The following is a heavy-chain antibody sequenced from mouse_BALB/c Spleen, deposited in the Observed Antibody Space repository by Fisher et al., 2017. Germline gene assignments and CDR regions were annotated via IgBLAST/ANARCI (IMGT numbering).Heavy chain of an antibody. V-gene: IGHV1-39*01. Sequence: KFKGKATLTVDKSSSTAYMQLNSLTSEDSAVYYCARDSLLLYWGQGTSVTVSS. CDR3: ARDSLLLY. D-gene: IGHD1-2*01. J-gene: IGHJ4*01.